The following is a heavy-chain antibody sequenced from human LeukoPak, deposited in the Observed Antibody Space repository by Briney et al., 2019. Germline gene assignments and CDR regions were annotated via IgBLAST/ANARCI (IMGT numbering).Heavy chain of an antibody. D-gene: IGHD3-22*01. CDR3: ARDGHTDYYDSSGYPDY. V-gene: IGHV1-2*02. Sequence: GASVKVSCKASGYTFTGYYMHWVRQAPGQGLEWMGWINPNSGGTNYAQKFQGRVTMTRDTSISTAYMELSRLRSDDTAVYYCARDGHTDYYDSSGYPDYWGQGTLVTVSS. CDR2: INPNSGGT. J-gene: IGHJ4*02. CDR1: GYTFTGYY.